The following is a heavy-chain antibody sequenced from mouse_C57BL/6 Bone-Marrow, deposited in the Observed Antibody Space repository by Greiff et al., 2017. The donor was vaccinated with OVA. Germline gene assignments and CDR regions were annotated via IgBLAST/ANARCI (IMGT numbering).Heavy chain of an antibody. V-gene: IGHV5-6*01. Sequence: EVQWVESGGDLVKPGGSLKLSCAASGFTFSSYGMSWVRQTPDKRLEWVATISSGGSYTYYPDSVKGRFTISRDNAKNTLYLQMSSLKSEDTAMYYCAREGYDGYYVRFAYWGQGTLVTVSA. D-gene: IGHD2-3*01. CDR2: ISSGGSYT. J-gene: IGHJ3*01. CDR1: GFTFSSYG. CDR3: AREGYDGYYVRFAY.